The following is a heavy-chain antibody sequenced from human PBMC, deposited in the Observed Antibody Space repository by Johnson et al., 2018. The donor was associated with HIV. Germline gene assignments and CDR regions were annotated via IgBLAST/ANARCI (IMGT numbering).Heavy chain of an antibody. Sequence: SSYWMSWVRQAPGKGLEWVANIKQDGSEKYYVDSVKGRFTISRDNAKNSLYLQINSLRTEDTAVYYCARWGSMIEAAFDIWGQGTMVTVSS. CDR3: ARWGSMIEAAFDI. J-gene: IGHJ3*02. V-gene: IGHV3-7*05. D-gene: IGHD3-22*01. CDR1: SSYW. CDR2: IKQDGSEK.